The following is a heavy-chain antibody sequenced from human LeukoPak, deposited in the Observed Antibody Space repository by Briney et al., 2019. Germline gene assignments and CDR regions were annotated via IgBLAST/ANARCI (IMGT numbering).Heavy chain of an antibody. CDR1: AYSITSGFY. J-gene: IGHJ4*02. CDR2: IYHSGST. D-gene: IGHD3-3*02. Sequence: SETLSLTCSVSAYSITSGFYWGWIRQSPGKGLEWIGSIYHSGSTYYNPSLKSRVTLSIDTSKNQFSLRLTSVTASDTAIYYCARDRAKPLRSISAYYFDYWGQGTLVTVSS. V-gene: IGHV4-38-2*02. CDR3: ARDRAKPLRSISAYYFDY.